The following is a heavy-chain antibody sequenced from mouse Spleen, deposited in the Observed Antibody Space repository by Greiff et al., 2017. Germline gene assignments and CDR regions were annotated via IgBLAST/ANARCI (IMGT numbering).Heavy chain of an antibody. CDR1: GYTFTDYY. J-gene: IGHJ4*01. CDR3: ARRGGAMDY. Sequence: VQLQQSGPELVKPGASVKISCKASGYTFTDYYMNWVKQSHGKSLEWIGDINPNNGGTSYNQKFKGKATLTVDKSSSTAYMELRSLTSEDSAVYFCARRGGAMDYWGQGTSFTVSS. V-gene: IGHV1-26*01. CDR2: INPNNGGT.